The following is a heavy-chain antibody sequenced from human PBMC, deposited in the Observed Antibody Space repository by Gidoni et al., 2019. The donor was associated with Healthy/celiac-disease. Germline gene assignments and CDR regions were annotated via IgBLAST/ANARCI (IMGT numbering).Heavy chain of an antibody. CDR3: AREDGEPPFDY. CDR2: INHSGST. CDR1: GGSFSGYY. D-gene: IGHD4-17*01. V-gene: IGHV4-34*01. Sequence: QVQLQQWGAGLLKPSETLSITCAVYGGSFSGYYWSWIRQPPGKGLEWIGEINHSGSTNYNPSLKSRVTISVDTSKNQFSLKLSSVTAADTAVYYCAREDGEPPFDYWGQGTLVTVSS. J-gene: IGHJ4*02.